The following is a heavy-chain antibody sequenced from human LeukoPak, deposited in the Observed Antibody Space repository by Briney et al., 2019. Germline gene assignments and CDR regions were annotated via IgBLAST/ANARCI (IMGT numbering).Heavy chain of an antibody. CDR3: ARKSGSSGYPLDN. D-gene: IGHD3-22*01. V-gene: IGHV3-48*03. Sequence: GGSLRLSCAASGFTFSSYEMNWVRQAPGKGLEWVSYISSSGSTIYYADSAKGRFAISRDNAKNSLYLQMNSLRAEDTALYYCARKSGSSGYPLDNWGQGTLVTVSS. CDR1: GFTFSSYE. J-gene: IGHJ4*02. CDR2: ISSSGSTI.